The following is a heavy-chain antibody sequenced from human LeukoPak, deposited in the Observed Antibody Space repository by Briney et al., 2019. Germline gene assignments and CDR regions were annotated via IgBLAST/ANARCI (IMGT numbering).Heavy chain of an antibody. CDR3: ARGGGWWFDP. CDR2: IGGSGGST. D-gene: IGHD5-24*01. J-gene: IGHJ5*02. V-gene: IGHV3-23*01. CDR1: GFPFSSYA. Sequence: GGSLRLSCAASGFPFSSYAMSWVRQAPGKGLEWVSAIGGSGGSTYYADSVKGRFTISRDNSKNTLYLQMNSLRAEDTAVYYCARGGGWWFDPWGQGTLVTVSS.